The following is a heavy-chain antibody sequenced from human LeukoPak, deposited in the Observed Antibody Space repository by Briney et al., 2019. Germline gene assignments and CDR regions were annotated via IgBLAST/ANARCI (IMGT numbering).Heavy chain of an antibody. D-gene: IGHD6-13*01. Sequence: SATLPLTCTVSGGSISSSSYYWGWIRQPPGKRLEWIGSSYYSGSTYYNPSLKSRVTISVDTSKNQFSLKLSSVTAADTAVYSCARQQSTGYSSSWYLGLHWFDPWGQGTLVTVSS. V-gene: IGHV4-39*01. J-gene: IGHJ5*02. CDR3: ARQQSTGYSSSWYLGLHWFDP. CDR2: SYYSGST. CDR1: GGSISSSSYY.